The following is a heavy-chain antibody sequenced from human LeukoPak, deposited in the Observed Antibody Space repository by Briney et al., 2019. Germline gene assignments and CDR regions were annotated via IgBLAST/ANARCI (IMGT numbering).Heavy chain of an antibody. J-gene: IGHJ4*02. CDR3: AKVVRRYCSGGSCYGY. CDR1: GFTFSSYS. D-gene: IGHD2-15*01. V-gene: IGHV3-48*01. CDR2: INSRSSSI. Sequence: GGSLRLSCAASGFTFSSYSMNWVRQAPGKGLEWVSYINSRSSSIDYADSVKGRFTISRDNSKNTLYLQMNSLRAEDTAVYYCAKVVRRYCSGGSCYGYWGQGTLVTVSS.